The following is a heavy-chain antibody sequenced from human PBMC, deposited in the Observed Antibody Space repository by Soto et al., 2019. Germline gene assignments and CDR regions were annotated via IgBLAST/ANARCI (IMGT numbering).Heavy chain of an antibody. D-gene: IGHD6-19*01. CDR1: RVAFSKFI. CDR2: IIPIFGTA. J-gene: IGHJ6*02. CDR3: AKVRYSSPMGYYYGMDV. Sequence: SVKVSCKASRVAFSKFIVTWVRQAPGLGLEWVGGIIPIFGTANYAQKFQGRVTITADESTSTSYMEVNNLRSEDTAVYYCAKVRYSSPMGYYYGMDVWVQGTTVTVSS. V-gene: IGHV1-69*13.